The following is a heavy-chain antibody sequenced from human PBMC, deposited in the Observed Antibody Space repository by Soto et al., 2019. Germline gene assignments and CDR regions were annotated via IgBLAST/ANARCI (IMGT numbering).Heavy chain of an antibody. CDR3: AKSLYYYDSSGPPDY. D-gene: IGHD3-22*01. CDR1: GFTFSTFT. CDR2: ISGSGSST. J-gene: IGHJ4*02. Sequence: GGSLRLSCAASGFTFSTFTMSWVRQAPGKGLEWVSAISGSGSSTYYADSVKGRFTISRDNSKNTLYLQMNSLRAEDTAVYYCAKSLYYYDSSGPPDYWGQGTLVTVSS. V-gene: IGHV3-23*01.